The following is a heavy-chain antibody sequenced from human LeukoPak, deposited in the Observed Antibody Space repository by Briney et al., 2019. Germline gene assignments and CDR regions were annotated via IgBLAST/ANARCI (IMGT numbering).Heavy chain of an antibody. CDR1: GFTVSTYY. J-gene: IGHJ4*02. CDR2: IHSGGST. D-gene: IGHD2-2*01. CDR3: ARGLGYCTSTTCLLPFDY. Sequence: GGSLRLSCAASGFTVSTYYMTWVRQAPGKGLECVSVIHSGGSTYYADSVKGRFTVSRDNSKNTLYLQMNSLRAEGTAMYYCARGLGYCTSTTCLLPFDYWGQGTLVTVSS. V-gene: IGHV3-53*01.